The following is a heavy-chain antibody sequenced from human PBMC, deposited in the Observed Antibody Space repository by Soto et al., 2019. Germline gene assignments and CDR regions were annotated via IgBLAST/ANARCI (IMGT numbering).Heavy chain of an antibody. V-gene: IGHV3-23*01. CDR1: GFAFSSYT. D-gene: IGHD2-15*01. Sequence: PGGSLRLSCAASGFAFSSYTMNWVRQAPGKGLEWVSSISGSGGSTYYADSVKGRFIISRDNPENTVYLQMNSLRAEDTAVYYCARDAPTSGFCSGGSCYSVLNGMDVWGQGTTVTVSS. CDR2: ISGSGGST. CDR3: ARDAPTSGFCSGGSCYSVLNGMDV. J-gene: IGHJ6*02.